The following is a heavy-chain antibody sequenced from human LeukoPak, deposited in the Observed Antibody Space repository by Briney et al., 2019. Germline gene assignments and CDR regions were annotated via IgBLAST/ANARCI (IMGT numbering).Heavy chain of an antibody. CDR3: AKDEGSMIVVGVFDY. J-gene: IGHJ4*02. CDR2: ISGSGGST. V-gene: IGHV3-23*01. CDR1: GFTFSSYA. Sequence: GGSLRPSCAASGFTFSSYAMSWVRQAPGKGLEWVSAISGSGGSTYYADSVKGRFTISRDNSKNTLYLQMNSLRAEDTAVCYCAKDEGSMIVVGVFDYWGQGTLVTVSS. D-gene: IGHD3-22*01.